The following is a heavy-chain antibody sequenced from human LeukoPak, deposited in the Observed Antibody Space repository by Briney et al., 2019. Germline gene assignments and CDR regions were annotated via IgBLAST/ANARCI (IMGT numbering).Heavy chain of an antibody. J-gene: IGHJ6*02. CDR1: GFTFDVYG. CDR2: VSWSSGNI. D-gene: IGHD5-24*01. Sequence: GRSVRLFCAASGFTFDVYGMHWVRQARGGGREWLAGVSWSSGNIGYADSVKGRFTISRDNAENSLHLQMNSLRTEDTALYFCAREASRKAFNCGMDVWGQGTTVAVSS. CDR3: AREASRKAFNCGMDV. V-gene: IGHV3-9*01.